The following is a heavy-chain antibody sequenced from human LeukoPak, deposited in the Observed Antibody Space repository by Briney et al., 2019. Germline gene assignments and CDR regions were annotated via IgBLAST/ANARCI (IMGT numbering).Heavy chain of an antibody. J-gene: IGHJ4*02. CDR3: ARGTYYYDSSGYSGFDY. CDR1: GFTFSSYD. CDR2: IGTAGDT. Sequence: GGSLRLSCAASGFTFSSYDMHWVRQATGKGLEWVSAIGTAGDTYYPGSVKGRFTISRENAKNSLYLQMNSLRAGDTAVYYCARGTYYYDSSGYSGFDYWGQGTLVTVSS. V-gene: IGHV3-13*01. D-gene: IGHD3-22*01.